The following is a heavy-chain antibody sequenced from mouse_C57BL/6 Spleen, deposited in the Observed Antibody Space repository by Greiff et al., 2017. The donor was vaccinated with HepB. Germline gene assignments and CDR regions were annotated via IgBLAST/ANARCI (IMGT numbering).Heavy chain of an antibody. CDR1: GYTFTSYW. Sequence: QVQLQQPGAELVKPGASVKMSCKASGYTFTSYWITWVKQRPGQGLEWIGDIYPGSGSTNYNEKFKSKATLTVDTSSSKAYMQLSSLTSEDSAVEYGARENPKGIDARDYWGQGTSVTVSS. CDR3: ARENPKGIDARDY. J-gene: IGHJ4*01. V-gene: IGHV1-55*01. CDR2: IYPGSGST.